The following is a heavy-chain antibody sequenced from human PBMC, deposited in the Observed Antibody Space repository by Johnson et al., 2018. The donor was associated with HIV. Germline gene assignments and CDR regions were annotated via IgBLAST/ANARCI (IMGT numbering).Heavy chain of an antibody. D-gene: IGHD4-17*01. J-gene: IGHJ3*01. CDR1: GFTLNNYG. Sequence: QVQLVESGGGVVQPGGSLRLSCAASGFTLNNYGMAWIRQSPGKGLECLSYITSSGSSVYYTDFVKGRFPISRDNAKASVSLRMNSLRAEDSGIYYCARDATPWGGDYVGYAFDLWGQGTVVTVSS. CDR3: ARDATPWGGDYVGYAFDL. CDR2: ITSSGSSV. V-gene: IGHV3-11*04.